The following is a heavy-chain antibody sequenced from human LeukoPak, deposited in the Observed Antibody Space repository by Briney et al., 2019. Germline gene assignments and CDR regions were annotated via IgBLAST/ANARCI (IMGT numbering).Heavy chain of an antibody. Sequence: PGGSLRLSCVASGFTFVNCAVLWVRQAPGKGLEWVAVMSYDGDKKYYTDSVKGRFTLSRDNSKNTLYLQMNSLRAEDTAVYYCARGGSGWNYWGQGTLVTVSS. J-gene: IGHJ4*02. V-gene: IGHV3-30-3*01. CDR3: ARGGSGWNY. CDR2: MSYDGDKK. CDR1: GFTFVNCA. D-gene: IGHD6-19*01.